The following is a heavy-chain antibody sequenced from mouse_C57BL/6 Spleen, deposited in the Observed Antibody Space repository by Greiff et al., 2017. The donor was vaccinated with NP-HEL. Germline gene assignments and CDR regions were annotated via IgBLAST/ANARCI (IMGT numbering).Heavy chain of an antibody. V-gene: IGHV1-42*01. D-gene: IGHD1-1*01. CDR2: INPSTGGT. CDR1: GYSFTGYY. CDR3: ARRMAHYYGSREGFAY. Sequence: VQLQQSGPELVKPGASVKISCKASGYSFTGYYMNWVKQSPEKSLEWIGEINPSTGGTTYNQKFKAKATLTVDKSSSTAYMQLKSLTSEDSAVYYCARRMAHYYGSREGFAYWGQGTLVTVSA. J-gene: IGHJ3*01.